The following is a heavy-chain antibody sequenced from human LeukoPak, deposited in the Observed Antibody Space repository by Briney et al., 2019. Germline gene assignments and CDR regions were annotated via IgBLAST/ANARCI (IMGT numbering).Heavy chain of an antibody. D-gene: IGHD3-22*01. CDR3: ARGLFYYDSSGYSNYFNY. CDR1: GGSISSGSYY. Sequence: PSETLSLTCTVSGGSISSGSYYWSWIRQPAGKGLEWIGRIYTSGSTNYNPSLKSRVTISVDTSKNQFSLKLSSVTAADTAEYYCARGLFYYDSSGYSNYFNYWGQGTLVTVSS. J-gene: IGHJ4*02. V-gene: IGHV4-61*02. CDR2: IYTSGST.